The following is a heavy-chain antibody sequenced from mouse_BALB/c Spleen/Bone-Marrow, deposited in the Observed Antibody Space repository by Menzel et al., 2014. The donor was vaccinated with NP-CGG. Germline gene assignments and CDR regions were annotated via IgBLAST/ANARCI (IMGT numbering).Heavy chain of an antibody. D-gene: IGHD1-1*02. Sequence: QVQLQQSGPELAKPGASVEMSCKASGYSFTSYWMYWIKQRPGQGLEWVGYINPTNGYNEYDQKFEDKATLTADKSSNTAYMQLSSLTSEDSAVYYCARSPSLWSAMDYWGQGTSVTVSS. CDR3: ARSPSLWSAMDY. CDR2: INPTNGYN. CDR1: GYSFTSYW. V-gene: IGHV1-7*01. J-gene: IGHJ4*01.